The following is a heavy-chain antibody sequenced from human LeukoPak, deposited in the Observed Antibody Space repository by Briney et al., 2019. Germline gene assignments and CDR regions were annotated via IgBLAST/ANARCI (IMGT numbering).Heavy chain of an antibody. J-gene: IGHJ4*02. CDR3: ASRGSYGLVYFDY. CDR1: GFTFSDYY. CDR2: ISRSGSTI. D-gene: IGHD1-26*01. V-gene: IGHV3-11*04. Sequence: PGGSLRLSCAASGFTFSDYYMSWIRQAPGKRLEWVSYISRSGSTIYYADSVKGRFTISRDNAKNSLYLQMSSLRAEDTAVYYCASRGSYGLVYFDYWGQGTLVTVSS.